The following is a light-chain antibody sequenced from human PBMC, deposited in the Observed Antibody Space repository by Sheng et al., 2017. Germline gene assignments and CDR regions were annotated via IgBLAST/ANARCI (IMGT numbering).Light chain of an antibody. V-gene: IGKV1-39*01. CDR2: AAS. CDR3: QQSYSTSIT. J-gene: IGKJ5*01. CDR1: QSISNY. Sequence: DIQMTQSPSSLSASVGDRVTVTCRASQSISNYLNWYQQKPGKAPNLLIYAASSLQSGVPSRFSGSGSGTDFSLTISSLQPEDFATYYCQQSYSTSITFGQGTRLDIK.